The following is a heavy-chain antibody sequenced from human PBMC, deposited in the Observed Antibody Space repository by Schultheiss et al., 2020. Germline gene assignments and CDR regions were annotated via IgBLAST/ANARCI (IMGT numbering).Heavy chain of an antibody. CDR1: GYTFTGYF. CDR3: TRGRSVRRYSSCWYDY. J-gene: IGHJ4*02. D-gene: IGHD6-19*01. V-gene: IGHV1-2*02. Sequence: ASVKVSCKASGYTFTGYFMRWVRQAPGQGLEWMGWINPNSGGTNYAQKFQGRVTMTTDTSTSTAYMELSSLRSEDTAVYYCTRGRSVRRYSSCWYDYWDQGTLVTVSS. CDR2: INPNSGGT.